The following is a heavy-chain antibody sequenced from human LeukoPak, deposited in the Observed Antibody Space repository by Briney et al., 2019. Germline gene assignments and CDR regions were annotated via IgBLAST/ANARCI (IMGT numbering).Heavy chain of an antibody. CDR2: IYPGESIYASENT. D-gene: IGHD4-17*01. CDR1: GVSISAYY. J-gene: IGHJ4*02. V-gene: IGHV4-4*07. Sequence: SETLSLTCSVSGVSISAYYWSWIRQPAGKGLEWIGRIYPGESIYASENTNYNPSLKSRVSMSGDTSKHQVSLKLRSVTAADTAVYYCARDPTTVTTIFGSWGQGTLVTVSS. CDR3: ARDPTTVTTIFGS.